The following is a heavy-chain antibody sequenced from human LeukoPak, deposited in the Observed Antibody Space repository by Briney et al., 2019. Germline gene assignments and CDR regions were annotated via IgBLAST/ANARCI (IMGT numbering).Heavy chain of an antibody. CDR3: ARARVTMVRGVMSPNYYYYMDV. CDR1: GGTFSSYA. CDR2: IIPIFGTA. J-gene: IGHJ6*03. D-gene: IGHD3-10*01. V-gene: IGHV1-69*05. Sequence: SVKVSCKASGGTFSSYAISWVRQAPGQGLEWMGGIIPIFGTANYAQKFQGRVTITTDESTSTAYMELSSLRSEDTAVYYCARARVTMVRGVMSPNYYYYMDVWGKGSTVTVSS.